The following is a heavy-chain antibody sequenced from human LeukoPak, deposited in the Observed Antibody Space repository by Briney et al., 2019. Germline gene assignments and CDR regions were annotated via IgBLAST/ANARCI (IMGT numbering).Heavy chain of an antibody. CDR3: ARDRSSGWQGVFDI. CDR2: FYYSGIT. Sequence: SETLPLTCTVSGGSISSSYWSWIRQPPGKGLEWIGNFYYSGITNYSPSLESRVTISVDTSKNQFSLKLSSVTAADTAVYYCARDRSSGWQGVFDIWGQGTMVTVSS. J-gene: IGHJ3*02. D-gene: IGHD6-19*01. CDR1: GGSISSSY. V-gene: IGHV4-59*01.